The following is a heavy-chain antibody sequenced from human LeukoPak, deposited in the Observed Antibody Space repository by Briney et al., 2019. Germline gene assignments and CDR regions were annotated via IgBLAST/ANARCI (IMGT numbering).Heavy chain of an antibody. D-gene: IGHD7-27*01. CDR3: ARVITGESRAFDI. Sequence: SETLSLTCAVYGGSFSGYYWSWIRQPPGKGLEWIGEINHSGSSNSNPSLKSRVTISVDTSKNQFSLKLISVTAADTAVYYCARVITGESRAFDIWGQGTMVTVSS. CDR2: INHSGSS. V-gene: IGHV4-34*01. CDR1: GGSFSGYY. J-gene: IGHJ3*02.